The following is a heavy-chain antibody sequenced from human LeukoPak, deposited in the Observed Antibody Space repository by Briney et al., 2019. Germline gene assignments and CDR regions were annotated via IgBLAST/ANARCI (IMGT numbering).Heavy chain of an antibody. CDR2: ISYDGSNK. Sequence: GRSLRLSCAASGFTFSSYGMHWVRQAPGKGLEWVAVISYDGSNKYYADSEKGRFTISRDNSKNTLYLQMNSLRAEDTAVYYCAKDLDGGSYFRSGDAFDIWGQGTMVTVSS. CDR3: AKDLDGGSYFRSGDAFDI. CDR1: GFTFSSYG. J-gene: IGHJ3*02. V-gene: IGHV3-30*18. D-gene: IGHD1-26*01.